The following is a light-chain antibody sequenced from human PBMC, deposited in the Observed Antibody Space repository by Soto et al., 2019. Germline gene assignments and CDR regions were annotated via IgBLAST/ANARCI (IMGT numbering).Light chain of an antibody. CDR2: DAS. CDR1: QSVRSK. J-gene: IGKJ5*01. V-gene: IGKV3-15*01. Sequence: ELVMTQSPATLSVSPGEKATLSCRANQSVRSKLACYQQKPDQAPRLLIYDASTRATGITARCSGGGSGTEFTLTISSLQSEDFAVYYCQQYNNSPPITFGQGTRLEIK. CDR3: QQYNNSPPIT.